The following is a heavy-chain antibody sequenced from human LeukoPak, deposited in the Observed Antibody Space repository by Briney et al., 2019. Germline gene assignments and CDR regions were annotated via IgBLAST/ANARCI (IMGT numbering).Heavy chain of an antibody. CDR1: GYTFTGYY. CDR2: INPNSGGT. CDR3: ARGGYYDSSGYYHTLGY. D-gene: IGHD3-22*01. J-gene: IGHJ4*02. Sequence: ASVKVSCKASGYTFTGYYMHWVRQAPGQGLEWMGWINPNSGGTNYAQKLQGRVTMTTDTSTSTAYMELRSLRSDDTAVYYCARGGYYDSSGYYHTLGYWGQGTLVTVSS. V-gene: IGHV1-2*02.